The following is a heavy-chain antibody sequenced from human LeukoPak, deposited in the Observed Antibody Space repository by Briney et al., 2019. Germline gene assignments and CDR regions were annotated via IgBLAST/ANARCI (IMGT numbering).Heavy chain of an antibody. J-gene: IGHJ5*02. CDR3: AKVAYSAGDCYSGWFDP. Sequence: AGSLRLSCAASGFTFSSYAMSWVRQAPGKGLKWVSTISGSGGSTYYADSVKGRFTIFRDNSKNTLYLQMNSLRAEDTAVYYCAKVAYSAGDCYSGWFDPWGQGTLVTVSS. V-gene: IGHV3-23*01. D-gene: IGHD2-21*02. CDR2: ISGSGGST. CDR1: GFTFSSYA.